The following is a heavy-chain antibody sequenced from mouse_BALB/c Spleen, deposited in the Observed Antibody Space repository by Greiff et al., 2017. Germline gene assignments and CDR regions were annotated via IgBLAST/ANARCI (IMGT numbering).Heavy chain of an antibody. D-gene: IGHD1-2*01. V-gene: IGHV2-6-5*01. CDR1: GFSLTAYG. Sequence: VQVVESGPGLVAPSQSLSITCTVSGFSLTAYGVSWIRQPPGKGLEWLGVIWGGGSTYYNSALKSRLSISKDNSKSKVFLKMNSLQTDDTAMYYSSNHMTLRRGCYFDYWGQGTTLTVSS. CDR2: IWGGGST. J-gene: IGHJ2*01. CDR3: SNHMTLRRGCYFDY.